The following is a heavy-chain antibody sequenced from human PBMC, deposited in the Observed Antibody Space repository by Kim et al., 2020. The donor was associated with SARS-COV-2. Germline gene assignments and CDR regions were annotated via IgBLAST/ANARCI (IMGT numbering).Heavy chain of an antibody. Sequence: GGSLRLSCAASGFTFSSYDMHWVRQATGEGLEWVSAIGTAGDTYYPGSVKGRFTISRENAKNSLYLQMNSLRAGDTAVYYCARGDQERAAAGYYYYYMDVWGKGTTVTVSS. D-gene: IGHD6-13*01. V-gene: IGHV3-13*01. CDR2: IGTAGDT. CDR3: ARGDQERAAAGYYYYYMDV. J-gene: IGHJ6*03. CDR1: GFTFSSYD.